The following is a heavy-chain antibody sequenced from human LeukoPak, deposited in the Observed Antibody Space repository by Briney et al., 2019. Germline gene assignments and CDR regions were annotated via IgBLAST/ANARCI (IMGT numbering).Heavy chain of an antibody. V-gene: IGHV4-61*02. D-gene: IGHD6-13*01. Sequence: PSQTLSLTCTVSGGSFSNSVYYWSWLRQPAGKGLEWIGRISASGSADYNPSLKSRLIISVDSSREQFSLKLTSVTDTDTATYYCARDNKSAGYDYWGQGTLVTVSS. CDR1: GGSFSNSVYY. CDR3: ARDNKSAGYDY. J-gene: IGHJ4*02. CDR2: ISASGSA.